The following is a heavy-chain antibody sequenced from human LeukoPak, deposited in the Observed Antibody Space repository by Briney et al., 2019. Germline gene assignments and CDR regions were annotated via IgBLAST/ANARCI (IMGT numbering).Heavy chain of an antibody. J-gene: IGHJ4*02. CDR1: GGSISSGGYY. D-gene: IGHD2-15*01. Sequence: PSETLSLTCTVSGGSISSGGYYWSLIRQPPGKGLEWIGYIYHSGSTYYNPSLKSRVTISVDRSKSRFSLKLSSVTAADTAVYYCARTYCSGGSCYFDYWGQGTLVTVSS. CDR3: ARTYCSGGSCYFDY. CDR2: IYHSGST. V-gene: IGHV4-30-2*01.